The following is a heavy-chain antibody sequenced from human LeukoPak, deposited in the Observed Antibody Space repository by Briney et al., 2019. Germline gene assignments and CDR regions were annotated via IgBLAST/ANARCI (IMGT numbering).Heavy chain of an antibody. CDR3: ARDGGGYCSSTSCWNWFDP. CDR1: GGTFSSYA. CDR2: IIPIFGTA. J-gene: IGHJ5*02. V-gene: IGHV1-69*05. Sequence: ASVKVSCKASGGTFSSYAISWVRQAPEQGLEWMGGIIPIFGTANYAQKFQGRVTITTDESTSTAYMELSSLRSEDTAVYYCARDGGGYCSSTSCWNWFDPWGQGTLVTVSS. D-gene: IGHD2-2*01.